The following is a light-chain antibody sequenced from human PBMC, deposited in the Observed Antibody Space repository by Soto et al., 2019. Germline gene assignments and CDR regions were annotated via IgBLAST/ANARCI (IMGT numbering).Light chain of an antibody. V-gene: IGKV1-17*03. J-gene: IGKJ5*01. Sequence: DIQMTQSPSAMSASLGDSFTIAGVSSQGISKHLVWFQQRPGKVPKRLIYDASSLQTGVPSRFSGSGSGTDFTLTISSLQPEDFATYYCLQHTNFPLTFGQGTLLEI. CDR1: QGISKH. CDR2: DAS. CDR3: LQHTNFPLT.